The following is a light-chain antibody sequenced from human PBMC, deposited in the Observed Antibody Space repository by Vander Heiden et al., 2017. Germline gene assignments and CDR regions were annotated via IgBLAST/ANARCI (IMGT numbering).Light chain of an antibody. J-gene: IGKJ4*01. Sequence: EIVMTQPPATLSVSPGERATLSCRVSQSISNNLAWHQQKPGQAPRLLIYDASTRATGIPARFSGSGSGTEFTLSISSLQSEDFAVYYCQQYNNWPLTFGGRTKVEIK. CDR1: QSISNN. CDR2: DAS. V-gene: IGKV3-15*01. CDR3: QQYNNWPLT.